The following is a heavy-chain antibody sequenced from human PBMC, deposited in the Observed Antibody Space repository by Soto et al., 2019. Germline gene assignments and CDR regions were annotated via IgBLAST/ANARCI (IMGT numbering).Heavy chain of an antibody. CDR3: ANAPTGLQLVHT. J-gene: IGHJ4*02. V-gene: IGHV3-23*01. CDR1: GFTFSSYA. D-gene: IGHD6-13*01. Sequence: PGGSLRLSCAASGFTFSSYAMSWVRQAPGKGLEWVSAISGSGGSTYYADSVKGRFTIPRDNSKNTLYLQMNSLRAEDTAVYYCANAPTGLQLVHTWGQGTLVTVSS. CDR2: ISGSGGST.